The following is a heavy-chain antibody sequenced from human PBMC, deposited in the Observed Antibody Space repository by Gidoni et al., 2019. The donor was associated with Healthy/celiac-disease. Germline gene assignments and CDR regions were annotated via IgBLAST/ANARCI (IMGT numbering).Heavy chain of an antibody. CDR2: INHSGST. CDR3: ARGLNAVIAAAGTERSYYFDY. J-gene: IGHJ4*02. CDR1: GGSFSGYY. V-gene: IGHV4-34*01. Sequence: QVQLQQWGAGLLKPSETLSLTCAVYGGSFSGYYWSWIRQPPGKGLEWIGEINHSGSTNYNPSLKSRVTISVDTSKNQFSLKLSSVTAADTAVYYCARGLNAVIAAAGTERSYYFDYWGQGTLVTVSS. D-gene: IGHD6-13*01.